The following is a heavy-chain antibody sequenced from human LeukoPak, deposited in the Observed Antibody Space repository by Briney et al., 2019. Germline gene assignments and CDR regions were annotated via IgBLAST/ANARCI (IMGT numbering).Heavy chain of an antibody. CDR2: IYHSGST. D-gene: IGHD6-13*01. CDR1: TYSISSAYY. Sequence: SETLSLTCSVSTYSISSAYYWGWIRQPPGKGLQWIGSIYHSGSTSYNPSLKSRVTISVDTSKNQFSLKLSSVTAADTAFYYCARQYSTNWYDDRGWFDPWGQGTLVTVSS. V-gene: IGHV4-38-2*02. J-gene: IGHJ5*02. CDR3: ARQYSTNWYDDRGWFDP.